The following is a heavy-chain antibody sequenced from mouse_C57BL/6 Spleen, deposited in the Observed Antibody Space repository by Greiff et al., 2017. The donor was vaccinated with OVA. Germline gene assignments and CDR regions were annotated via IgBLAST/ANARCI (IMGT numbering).Heavy chain of an antibody. CDR3: ARRGYYDGYHHWYFDV. CDR1: GFTFSDYG. V-gene: IGHV5-17*01. CDR2: ISSGSSTI. Sequence: EVQLVESGGGLVKPGGSLKLSCAASGFTFSDYGMHWVRQAPEKGLEWVAYISSGSSTIYYADTVKGRFTISRDNAKNTLFLQMTSLRSEDTAMYYCARRGYYDGYHHWYFDVWGTGTTVTVSS. J-gene: IGHJ1*03. D-gene: IGHD2-3*01.